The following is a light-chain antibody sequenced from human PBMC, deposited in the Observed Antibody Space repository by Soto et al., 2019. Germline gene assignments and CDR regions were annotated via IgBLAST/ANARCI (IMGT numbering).Light chain of an antibody. Sequence: EIVLTQSPETLSLSPGERATLSCRASQSVRSERLAWYQQKRGQAPTLLIFDASSRASGTPERFSGSGSGTDFTPTISRLEPEDFAVYYCQEYDGAPPITFGLGTRLEIK. J-gene: IGKJ5*01. CDR1: QSVRSER. V-gene: IGKV3-20*01. CDR2: DAS. CDR3: QEYDGAPPIT.